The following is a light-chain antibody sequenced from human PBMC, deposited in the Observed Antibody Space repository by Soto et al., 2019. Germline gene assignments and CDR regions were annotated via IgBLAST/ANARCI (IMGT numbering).Light chain of an antibody. V-gene: IGLV2-8*01. Sequence: QSVLTQPPSASGSPRQSVTISCTGTGGDVGHYNYVSWYQHDPGKAPKLMIYEVNKRPSGVPGRFSASKSGNTASLTVSGLQPEDEADYYCSSYTGRDNFVFGGGTKVTVL. J-gene: IGLJ3*02. CDR3: SSYTGRDNFV. CDR1: GGDVGHYNY. CDR2: EVN.